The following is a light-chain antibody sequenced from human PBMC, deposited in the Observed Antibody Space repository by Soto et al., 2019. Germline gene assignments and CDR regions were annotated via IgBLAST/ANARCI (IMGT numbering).Light chain of an antibody. CDR3: QQYQGWPPNLT. Sequence: EIVMTQSPATLSVSPGERATLSCRASQSVSTDLAWYQQKPGQAPRLLIYGASTRATGIPGRFSGSGSGTEFTLTIRRRQSEDFAVYYCQQYQGWPPNLTFGGGTKVEL. CDR2: GAS. CDR1: QSVSTD. V-gene: IGKV3-15*01. J-gene: IGKJ4*01.